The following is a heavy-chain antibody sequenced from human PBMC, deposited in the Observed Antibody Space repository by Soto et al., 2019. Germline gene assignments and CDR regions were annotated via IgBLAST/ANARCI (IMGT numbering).Heavy chain of an antibody. J-gene: IGHJ3*02. CDR2: IWYDGSNK. D-gene: IGHD6-6*01. CDR1: GFTFSSYG. V-gene: IGHV3-33*01. CDR3: ARQMSSSASDAFDI. Sequence: PGGSLRLSCAASGFTFSSYGMHWVRQAPGKGLEWVAVIWYDGSNKYYADSVKGRFTISRDNSKNTLYLQMNSLRAEDTAVYYCARQMSSSASDAFDIWGQGTMVTVSS.